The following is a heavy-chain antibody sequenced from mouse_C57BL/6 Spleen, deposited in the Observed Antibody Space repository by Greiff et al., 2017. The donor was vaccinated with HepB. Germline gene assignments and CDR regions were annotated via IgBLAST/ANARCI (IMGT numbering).Heavy chain of an antibody. CDR3: ASGYHYYAMDY. CDR1: GYTFTDYY. Sequence: EVQLQQSGPVLVKPGASVKMSCKASGYTFTDYYMNWVKQSHGKSLEWIGVINPYNGGTSYNQKFKGKATLTVDKSSSTAYMELNSLTSEDSAVYYCASGYHYYAMDYWGQGTSVTVSS. CDR2: INPYNGGT. V-gene: IGHV1-19*01. J-gene: IGHJ4*01.